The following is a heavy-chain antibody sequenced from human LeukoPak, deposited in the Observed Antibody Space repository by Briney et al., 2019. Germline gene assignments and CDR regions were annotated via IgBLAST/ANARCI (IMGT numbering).Heavy chain of an antibody. V-gene: IGHV1-46*01. CDR1: GYTFTSYY. CDR2: INPSGGST. Sequence: GASVKVSCKASGYTFTSYYMHWVRQAPGQGLEWMGIINPSGGSTSYAQKFQGRVTMTRDTSISTAYMELSRLRSDDTAVYYCARVAWFDPWGQGTLVTVSS. CDR3: ARVAWFDP. J-gene: IGHJ5*02.